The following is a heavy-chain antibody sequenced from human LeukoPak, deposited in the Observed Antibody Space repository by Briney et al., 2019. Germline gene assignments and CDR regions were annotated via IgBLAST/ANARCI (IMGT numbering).Heavy chain of an antibody. Sequence: ASVTVSFKASGYTFTSYYMHWVRQAPGQGLEWMGIINPSGGSTSYAQKFQGRVTMTRDTSTSTVYMELSSLRSEDTAVYYCARESVGYYDFWSGYYLGFDYWGQGTLVTVSS. CDR2: INPSGGST. CDR1: GYTFTSYY. D-gene: IGHD3-3*01. CDR3: ARESVGYYDFWSGYYLGFDY. V-gene: IGHV1-46*01. J-gene: IGHJ4*02.